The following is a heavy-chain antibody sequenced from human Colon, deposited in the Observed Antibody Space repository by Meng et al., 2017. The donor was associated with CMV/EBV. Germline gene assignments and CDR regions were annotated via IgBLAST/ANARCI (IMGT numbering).Heavy chain of an antibody. V-gene: IGHV3-7*01. CDR2: IKQDGSEK. CDR1: GFAFSSHW. J-gene: IGHJ4*02. Sequence: LSLTCAASGFAFSSHWMNWVRQAPGRGLEWLANIKQDGSEKNDVDSVKGRFIISRDNAQNSLYLQMNSLRVEDTAIYYCMTPTGSSDYWGQGTLVTVSS. CDR3: MTPTGSSDY. D-gene: IGHD6-6*01.